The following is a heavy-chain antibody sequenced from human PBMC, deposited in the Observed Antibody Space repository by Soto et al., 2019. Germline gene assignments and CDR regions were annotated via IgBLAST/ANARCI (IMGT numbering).Heavy chain of an antibody. Sequence: GESLKISCKGSGYSFTSYWIGWVRQMPGKGLEWMGIIYPGDSDTRYSPSFQGQVTISADKSISTAYLQWSSLKASDTAMYYCARQDVVVVAATHPPTNWFDPWGQGTLVTVSS. J-gene: IGHJ5*02. V-gene: IGHV5-51*01. D-gene: IGHD2-15*01. CDR3: ARQDVVVVAATHPPTNWFDP. CDR1: GYSFTSYW. CDR2: IYPGDSDT.